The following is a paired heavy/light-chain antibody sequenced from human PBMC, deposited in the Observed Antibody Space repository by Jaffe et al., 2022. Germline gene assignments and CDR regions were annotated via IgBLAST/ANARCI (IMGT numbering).Heavy chain of an antibody. CDR1: GFTFSSYA. V-gene: IGHV3-23*01. Sequence: EVQLLESGGGLVQPGGSLRLSCAASGFTFSSYAMSWVRQAPGKGLEWVSAISGSGGSTYYADSVKGRFTISRDNSKNTLYLQMNSLRAEDTAVYYCAKDRFYYGDYVYDAFDIWGQGTMVTVSS. CDR3: AKDRFYYGDYVYDAFDI. CDR2: ISGSGGST. D-gene: IGHD4-17*01. J-gene: IGHJ3*02.
Light chain of an antibody. CDR1: QGISSY. CDR2: AAS. Sequence: AIRMTQSPSSLSASTGDRVTITCRASQGISSYLAWYQQKPGKAPKLLIYAASTLQSGVPSRFSGSGSGTDFTLTISCLQSEDFATYYCQQYYSYPPAWTFGQGTKVEIK. V-gene: IGKV1-8*01. CDR3: QQYYSYPPAWT. J-gene: IGKJ1*01.